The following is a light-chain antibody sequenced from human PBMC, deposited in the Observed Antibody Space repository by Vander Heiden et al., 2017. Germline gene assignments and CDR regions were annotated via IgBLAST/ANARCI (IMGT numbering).Light chain of an antibody. CDR3: QQRSNWPGGT. Sequence: EIVLTQSPATLSLSPGERATPSCRASQSVSSYLALYQHKPGQAPRLLIYYSSNSTTGIPARFSGSGSGTDFTLTISSLEPEDFAVYYCQQRSNWPGGTFGQGTKVEIK. CDR1: QSVSSY. V-gene: IGKV3-11*01. J-gene: IGKJ1*01. CDR2: YSS.